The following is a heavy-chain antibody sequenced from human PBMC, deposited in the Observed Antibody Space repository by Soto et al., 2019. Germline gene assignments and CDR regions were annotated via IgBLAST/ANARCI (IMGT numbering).Heavy chain of an antibody. CDR1: GYTFTSYG. CDR2: IGTHNGNT. D-gene: IGHD1-26*01. J-gene: IGHJ4*02. V-gene: IGHV1-18*01. Sequence: GASVKVSCKASGYTFTSYGLSWVRQAPGQGLEWMGWIGTHNGNTNYAEKLQDRVTMATDTSTTTAYLDLRSLRSEDTAVYYCARVSMVSWWELLFDYWGQGTPVTVSS. CDR3: ARVSMVSWWELLFDY.